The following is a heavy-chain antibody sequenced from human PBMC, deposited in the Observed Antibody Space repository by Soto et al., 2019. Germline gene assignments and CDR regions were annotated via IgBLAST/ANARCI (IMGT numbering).Heavy chain of an antibody. CDR1: GYTFNRHG. Sequence: QVELVQSGAEVKKPGASVKVSCKASGYTFNRHGITWVRQAPGQGLEWMGWINPYNGNTDSEQRLQGRVTMTTDTSKNTAYLELRSLRSDDTAVYYCARVHCSSVSCYHPFYYYYMDVWGKGTTVTVSS. J-gene: IGHJ6*03. D-gene: IGHD2-2*01. V-gene: IGHV1-18*01. CDR2: INPYNGNT. CDR3: ARVHCSSVSCYHPFYYYYMDV.